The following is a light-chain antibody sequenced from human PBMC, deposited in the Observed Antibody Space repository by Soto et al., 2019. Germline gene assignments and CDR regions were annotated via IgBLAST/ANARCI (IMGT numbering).Light chain of an antibody. V-gene: IGLV1-40*01. Sequence: QSVLTQPPSVSGAPGQRVTISCTESSSNIGAGYDVHWYQQLPGTAPKLLIYGNSNRPSGVPDRFSGSKSGTSASLAITGLQAEDEADYYCQSYDSGLRGWVFGGGTKLTVL. CDR2: GNS. J-gene: IGLJ3*02. CDR3: QSYDSGLRGWV. CDR1: SSNIGAGYD.